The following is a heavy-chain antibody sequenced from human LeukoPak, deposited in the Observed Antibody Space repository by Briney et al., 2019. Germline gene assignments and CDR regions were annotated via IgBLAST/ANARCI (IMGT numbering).Heavy chain of an antibody. CDR1: GGSISSYY. J-gene: IGHJ4*02. CDR3: ARCLNPYYFDY. CDR2: IYYSGST. Sequence: PSETLSLTCTVSGGSISSYYWSWIRHPPGKGLEWIGYIYYSGSTNYNPSLKSRVTISVDTSKNQFSLKLSSVTAADTAVYYCARCLNPYYFDYWGQGTLVTVSS. V-gene: IGHV4-59*08.